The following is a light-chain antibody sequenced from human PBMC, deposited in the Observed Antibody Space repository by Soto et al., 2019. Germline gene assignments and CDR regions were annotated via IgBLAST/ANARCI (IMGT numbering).Light chain of an antibody. CDR2: DVI. Sequence: QSVLTQPASVSGSPGQSITISCTGTSSDVGGYNYVSWYQQHPGKAPKLMIYDVINRPSGVFNRFSGSKSGNTASLTISGLQAEDEADYYCSSYTSSSTYVFGTGTKVTVL. V-gene: IGLV2-14*01. CDR3: SSYTSSSTYV. CDR1: SSDVGGYNY. J-gene: IGLJ1*01.